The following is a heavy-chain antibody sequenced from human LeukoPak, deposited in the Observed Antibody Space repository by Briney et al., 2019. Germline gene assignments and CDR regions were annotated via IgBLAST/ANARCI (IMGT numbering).Heavy chain of an antibody. CDR2: ISNSGSTT. CDR1: GFTFSSYE. J-gene: IGHJ4*02. D-gene: IGHD2/OR15-2a*01. CDR3: TTKSTY. Sequence: GGSLRLSCAASGFTFSSYEMNWVRQAPGKGLEWVACISNSGSTTFHADSVKGRLTISRDNAKNALFLQMNSLRAEDTAVYYCTTKSTYWGQGTLVTVSS. V-gene: IGHV3-48*03.